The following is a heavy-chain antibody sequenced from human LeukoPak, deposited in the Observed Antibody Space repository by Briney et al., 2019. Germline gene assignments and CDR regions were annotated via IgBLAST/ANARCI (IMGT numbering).Heavy chain of an antibody. Sequence: SVKVSCKASGGTFSSYAISWVRQAPGQGLEWTGGIIPIFGTANYAQKFQGRVTITADESTSTAYMELSSLRSEDTAVYYCARKSGDYSDFDYWGQGTLVTVSS. CDR2: IIPIFGTA. CDR3: ARKSGDYSDFDY. V-gene: IGHV1-69*13. CDR1: GGTFSSYA. D-gene: IGHD4-17*01. J-gene: IGHJ4*02.